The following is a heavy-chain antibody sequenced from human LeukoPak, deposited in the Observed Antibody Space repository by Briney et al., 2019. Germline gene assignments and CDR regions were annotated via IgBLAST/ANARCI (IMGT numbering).Heavy chain of an antibody. CDR2: IIPIFGTA. CDR1: GGTFSSYA. J-gene: IGHJ6*03. Sequence: SVKDSCKASGGTFSSYAISWVRQAPGQGLEWMGGIIPIFGTANYAQKFQGRVTITTDESTSTAYMELSSLRSEDTAVYYCARSPYYYYYMDVWGKGTTVTVSS. V-gene: IGHV1-69*05. CDR3: ARSPYYYYYMDV.